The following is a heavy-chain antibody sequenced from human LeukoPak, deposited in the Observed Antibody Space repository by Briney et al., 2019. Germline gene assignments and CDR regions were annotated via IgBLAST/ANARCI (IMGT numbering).Heavy chain of an antibody. V-gene: IGHV4-38-2*01. CDR1: GYSISSGYY. D-gene: IGHD3-10*01. J-gene: IGHJ4*02. CDR3: ARGLRTYYGSGSYLDY. CDR2: IYHSGST. Sequence: SETLSLTCAVSGYSISSGYYWGWIRQPPGKGLEWIGSIYHSGSTYYNPSLKSRVTISVDTSKNQFSLKLSSVTAADTAVYYCARGLRTYYGSGSYLDYWGQGTLVTVSS.